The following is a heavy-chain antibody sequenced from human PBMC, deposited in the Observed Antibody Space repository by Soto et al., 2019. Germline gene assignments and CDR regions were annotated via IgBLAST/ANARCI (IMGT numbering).Heavy chain of an antibody. D-gene: IGHD5-12*01. CDR2: VKDGGHT. J-gene: IGHJ4*02. Sequence: QVQLQQWGAGLLKPSETLSLNCAVTGGSLSGYYWSWIRQPPGKGLEWIGEVKDGGHTNYSPSRRGRVTQSSDTSNNQFSLRLTSVTAADTGVYYCARGQEGVVATHWDQGSLVTVSS. CDR1: GGSLSGYY. CDR3: ARGQEGVVATH. V-gene: IGHV4-34*01.